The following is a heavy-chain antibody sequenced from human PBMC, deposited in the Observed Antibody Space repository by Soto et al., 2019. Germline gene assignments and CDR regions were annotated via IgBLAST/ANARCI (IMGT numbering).Heavy chain of an antibody. CDR1: GGTFSSYA. V-gene: IGHV1-69*13. Sequence: GASVKVSCKASGGTFSSYAISWVRQAPGQGLEWMGGIIPIFVTANYAQKIQGRVTITADESTSTAYMELSSLRTEDTAVYYCARVVTPQNYYDSSGYYPAIRYYYYGMDVWGQGTTVTVSS. CDR3: ARVVTPQNYYDSSGYYPAIRYYYYGMDV. D-gene: IGHD3-22*01. J-gene: IGHJ6*02. CDR2: IIPIFVTA.